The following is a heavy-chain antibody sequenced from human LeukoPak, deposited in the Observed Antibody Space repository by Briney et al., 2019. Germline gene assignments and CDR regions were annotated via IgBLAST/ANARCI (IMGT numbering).Heavy chain of an antibody. CDR3: AKDRVWFGELFDY. D-gene: IGHD3-10*01. Sequence: GGSLRLSCAASGFTFSMYWMHWLRQAPGKGLVWVSRTNSDGSDTTHADSVKGRFTISRDNSKNTLYLQMNSLRAEDTAVYYCAKDRVWFGELFDYWGQGTLVTVSS. J-gene: IGHJ4*02. CDR1: GFTFSMYW. CDR2: TNSDGSDT. V-gene: IGHV3-74*01.